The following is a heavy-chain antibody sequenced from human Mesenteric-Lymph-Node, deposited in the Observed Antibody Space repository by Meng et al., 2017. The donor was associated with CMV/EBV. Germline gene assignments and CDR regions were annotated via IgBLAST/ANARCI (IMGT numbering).Heavy chain of an antibody. CDR3: ARGGPHQSCFDF. Sequence: GPLRLSFAVYGGSFNIYYWSWIRQPPGKGLEWLGHINHIANANYNPSLKSRLTMSVDTSKNQFTLNLTSVTAADTAVYYCARGGPHQSCFDFWGQGTLVTVSS. V-gene: IGHV4-34*01. CDR1: GGSFNIYY. CDR2: INHIANA. J-gene: IGHJ4*02.